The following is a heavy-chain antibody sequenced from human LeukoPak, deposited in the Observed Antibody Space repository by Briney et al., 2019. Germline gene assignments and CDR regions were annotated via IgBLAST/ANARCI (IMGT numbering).Heavy chain of an antibody. Sequence: GGSLRLSCAASGFTFSSYEMNWVRQAPGKGLEWVSYISSSGSTIYYADSVKGRFTISRDNAKNSLYLQMNSLRAEDTAVYYCAREGLLWFGELFLWGQGTLVTVSS. V-gene: IGHV3-48*03. CDR1: GFTFSSYE. CDR2: ISSSGSTI. J-gene: IGHJ4*02. D-gene: IGHD3-10*01. CDR3: AREGLLWFGELFL.